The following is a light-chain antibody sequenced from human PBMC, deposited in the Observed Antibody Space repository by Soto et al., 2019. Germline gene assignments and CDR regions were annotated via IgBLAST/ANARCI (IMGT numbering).Light chain of an antibody. J-gene: IGLJ2*01. CDR2: GNN. V-gene: IGLV1-40*01. CDR3: QSYDSSLSGSV. Sequence: QSVLTQPPSVSGAPGQRVTISCTGSSSNIGAGYDVHWYQQLPGTAPKLLMYGNNNRPSGVPYRFSGSKSGTSASLAITGLQAEDEADYYCQSYDSSLSGSVFGGGTKLTVL. CDR1: SSNIGAGYD.